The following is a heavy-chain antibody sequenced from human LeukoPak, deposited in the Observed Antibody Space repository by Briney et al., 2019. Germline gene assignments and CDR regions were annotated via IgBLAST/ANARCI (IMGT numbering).Heavy chain of an antibody. Sequence: SETLSLTCTVSGGSISSHYWSWIRQPPGKGLEWIGEINHSGSTNYNPSLKSRVTISVDTSKNQFSLKLSSVTAADTAVYYCARAQTGEVVTATFDYWGQGTLVTVSS. CDR1: GGSISSHY. CDR3: ARAQTGEVVTATFDY. J-gene: IGHJ4*02. CDR2: INHSGST. D-gene: IGHD2-21*02. V-gene: IGHV4-34*01.